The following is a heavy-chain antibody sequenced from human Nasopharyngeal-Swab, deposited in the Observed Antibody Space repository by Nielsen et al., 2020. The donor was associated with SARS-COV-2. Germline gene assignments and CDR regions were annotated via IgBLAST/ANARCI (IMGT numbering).Heavy chain of an antibody. V-gene: IGHV4-31*02. D-gene: IGHD3-3*01. Sequence: WIRQPPGKSLEWIGYIYYSGSTYYNPSLKSRVTISVDTSKNQFSLKLSSVTAADTAVYYCARARTRTIFGVVGWFDPWGQGTLVTVSS. CDR3: ARARTRTIFGVVGWFDP. CDR2: IYYSGST. J-gene: IGHJ5*02.